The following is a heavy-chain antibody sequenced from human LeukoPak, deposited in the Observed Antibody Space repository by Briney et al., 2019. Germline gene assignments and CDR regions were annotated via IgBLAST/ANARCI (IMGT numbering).Heavy chain of an antibody. J-gene: IGHJ4*02. CDR1: GYTFTGYY. CDR3: ARSVGYCSCTSCYHFGFDY. V-gene: IGHV1-2*02. Sequence: GASVKVSCKASGYTFTGYYMHWVRQAPGQGLEWMGWINPNSGGTNYAQKFQGRVTMTRDTSISTAYMELSRLRSDDTAVYYCARSVGYCSCTSCYHFGFDYWGQGTLVTVSS. D-gene: IGHD2-2*01. CDR2: INPNSGGT.